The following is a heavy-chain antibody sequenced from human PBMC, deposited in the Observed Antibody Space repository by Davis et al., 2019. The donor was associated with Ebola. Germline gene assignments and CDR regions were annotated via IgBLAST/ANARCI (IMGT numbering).Heavy chain of an antibody. CDR3: ARRGNMVDGYNYVDY. CDR1: GYSFTSYW. V-gene: IGHV5-51*01. Sequence: GESLKISCKGSGYSFTSYWIGWVRQMPGKGLEWMGIIYPGDSDTRYSPSFQGQVTISADKSISTAYLQWSSLKASDTAMYYCARRGNMVDGYNYVDYWGQGTLVTVSS. CDR2: IYPGDSDT. D-gene: IGHD5-24*01. J-gene: IGHJ4*02.